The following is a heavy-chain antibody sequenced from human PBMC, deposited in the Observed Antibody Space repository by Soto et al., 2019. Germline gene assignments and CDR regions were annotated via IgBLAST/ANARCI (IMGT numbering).Heavy chain of an antibody. Sequence: GGSLRRSCAASGFTFSDYYMGWIRQAPGKGLEWVSYISSSSSYTNYADSVKGRFTIPRDNAKNSLYLQMNSLRAEDTAVYYCASRDGYNSYYFDYWGQGTLVTVSS. J-gene: IGHJ4*02. CDR1: GFTFSDYY. V-gene: IGHV3-11*06. D-gene: IGHD5-12*01. CDR3: ASRDGYNSYYFDY. CDR2: ISSSSSYT.